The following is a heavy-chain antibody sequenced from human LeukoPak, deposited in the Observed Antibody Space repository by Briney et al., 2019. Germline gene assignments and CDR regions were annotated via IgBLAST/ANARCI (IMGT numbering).Heavy chain of an antibody. CDR3: ARAPIAAAGTKFVY. CDR2: IFPIFGTA. D-gene: IGHD6-13*01. CDR1: VGTFSRYS. V-gene: IGHV1-69*13. Sequence: SSVNVSCKASVGTFSRYSIIWVRQAPGQGREWMGGIFPIFGTANYPQKFHGRVTLTADESTSTAYMELSSLRSEHTAVYCCARAPIAAAGTKFVYWGQGTLVTVSS. J-gene: IGHJ4*02.